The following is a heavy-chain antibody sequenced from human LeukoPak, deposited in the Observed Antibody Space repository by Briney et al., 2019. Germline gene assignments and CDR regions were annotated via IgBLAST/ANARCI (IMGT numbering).Heavy chain of an antibody. CDR2: INHSGST. J-gene: IGHJ4*02. CDR1: GGSFSGYY. Sequence: PSETLSLTCAVYGGSFSGYYWSWIRQPPGKGLERIGEINHSGSTNYNPSLKSRVTISVDTSKNQFSLKLSSVTAADTAVYYCARRRVLDYWGQGTLVTVSS. V-gene: IGHV4-34*01. CDR3: ARRRVLDY.